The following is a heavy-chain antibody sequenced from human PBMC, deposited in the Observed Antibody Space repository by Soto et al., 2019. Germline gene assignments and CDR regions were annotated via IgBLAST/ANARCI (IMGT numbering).Heavy chain of an antibody. V-gene: IGHV2-5*02. D-gene: IGHD2-2*01. CDR2: IYWDDDK. CDR1: GFSPSTSGVG. J-gene: IGHJ5*02. Sequence: SGPTLVNPTQTLTLTCTFSGFSPSTSGVGVGWIRQPPGKALEWLALIYWDDDKRYSPSLKSRLTITKDTSKNQVVLTMTNMDPVVTATYYCAHSPTPIVVVPAALNWFDPWGQGTLVTVSS. CDR3: AHSPTPIVVVPAALNWFDP.